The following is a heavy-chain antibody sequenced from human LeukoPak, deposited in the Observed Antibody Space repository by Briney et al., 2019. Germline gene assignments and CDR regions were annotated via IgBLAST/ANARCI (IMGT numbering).Heavy chain of an antibody. CDR1: GYTFTSYA. J-gene: IGHJ4*02. V-gene: IGHV7-4-1*02. CDR2: INANTGNP. CDR3: ARALVRYFDWLPGGDYFDY. D-gene: IGHD3-9*01. Sequence: ASVKVSCKASGYTFTSYAMDWVRQAPGQGLEWMGWINANTGNPTYAQGFTGRFVFSLDTSVSTAYLQISSLKAEDTAVYYCARALVRYFDWLPGGDYFDYWGQGTLVTVSS.